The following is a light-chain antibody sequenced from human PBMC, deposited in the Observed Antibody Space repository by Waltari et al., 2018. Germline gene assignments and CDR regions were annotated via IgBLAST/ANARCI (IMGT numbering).Light chain of an antibody. CDR3: HHYGSSPLT. V-gene: IGKV3-20*01. CDR1: QSLRSSY. CDR2: GAS. Sequence: EIVLTQSPVTLSLSPGERATLSCRASQSLRSSYLAWYQQKPGLAPRLLIYGASNRDAGIPDRFGGHGSGTDFTLTIARLEPEDSAVYYCHHYGSSPLTFGGGTKVEI. J-gene: IGKJ4*01.